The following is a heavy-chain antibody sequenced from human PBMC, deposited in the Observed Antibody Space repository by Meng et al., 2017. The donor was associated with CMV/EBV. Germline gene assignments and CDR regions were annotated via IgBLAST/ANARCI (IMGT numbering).Heavy chain of an antibody. CDR1: GFTFSSYG. D-gene: IGHD2-2*01. CDR3: ARTRYCSSTSCYSRKYNWFDP. V-gene: IGHV3-30*02. Sequence: GGSLRLSCAASGFTFSSYGMHWVRQAPGKGLEWVAFIRYDGSNKYYADSVKGRFTISRDNSKNTLYLQMNSLRAEDTAVYYCARTRYCSSTSCYSRKYNWFDPWGQGTLVTVSS. CDR2: IRYDGSNK. J-gene: IGHJ5*02.